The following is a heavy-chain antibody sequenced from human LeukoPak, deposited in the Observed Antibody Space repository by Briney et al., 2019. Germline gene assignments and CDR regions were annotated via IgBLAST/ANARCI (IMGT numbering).Heavy chain of an antibody. Sequence: PGRSLRLSCAASGFTFSSYGMHWVRQAPGKGLEWVAVISYDGSNKYYADSVKGRFTISRDNPKNTLYLQMNSLRAEDTAVYYCASVVVTAPDYWGQGTLVTVSS. V-gene: IGHV3-30*03. CDR3: ASVVVTAPDY. CDR1: GFTFSSYG. D-gene: IGHD2-21*02. J-gene: IGHJ4*02. CDR2: ISYDGSNK.